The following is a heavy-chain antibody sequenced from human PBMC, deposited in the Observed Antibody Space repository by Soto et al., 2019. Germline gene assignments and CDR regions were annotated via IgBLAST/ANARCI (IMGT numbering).Heavy chain of an antibody. D-gene: IGHD3-22*01. CDR1: GFTFTNYA. Sequence: EVQLLESGGGLVQPGGSLRLSCAASGFTFTNYAMSWVRQTPGKGLEWVSGISGSGDSTYYADSVKGRFTISRDNSKDTLYLQMKSLRDEDKARYYCAKGRHQNDRSGWILDFDYWGQGTLVTGSS. CDR3: AKGRHQNDRSGWILDFDY. CDR2: ISGSGDST. J-gene: IGHJ4*02. V-gene: IGHV3-23*01.